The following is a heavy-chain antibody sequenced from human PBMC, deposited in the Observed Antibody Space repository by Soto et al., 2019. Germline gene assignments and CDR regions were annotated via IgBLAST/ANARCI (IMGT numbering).Heavy chain of an antibody. CDR1: GGTFNSFG. CDR3: AIENWGPGGLYFDY. CDR2: IIPVFGTI. D-gene: IGHD7-27*01. J-gene: IGHJ4*02. V-gene: IGHV1-69*01. Sequence: QVHVVQSGAEVKKPGSSVKVPCKAYGGTFNSFGIKWVRQAPGQGLEWVGGIIPVFGTINYAQKFRGRVTITADASTSTSYMELSSLRSDDTAVYYCAIENWGPGGLYFDYWGQGTLVTVSS.